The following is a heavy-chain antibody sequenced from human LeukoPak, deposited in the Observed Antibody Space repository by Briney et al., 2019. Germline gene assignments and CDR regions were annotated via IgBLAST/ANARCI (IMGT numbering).Heavy chain of an antibody. J-gene: IGHJ3*02. Sequence: GGSLRLSCAASGFTLSRYWMHWVRQAPGKGLVWVSRINSDGSSTNYADSVKGRFTISRDSAKNTLYLQMNSLRVEDTAVYYCARGFIDYRDYYDSSGYKSDAFDIWGQGTMVTVSS. CDR2: INSDGSST. D-gene: IGHD3-22*01. V-gene: IGHV3-74*01. CDR1: GFTLSRYW. CDR3: ARGFIDYRDYYDSSGYKSDAFDI.